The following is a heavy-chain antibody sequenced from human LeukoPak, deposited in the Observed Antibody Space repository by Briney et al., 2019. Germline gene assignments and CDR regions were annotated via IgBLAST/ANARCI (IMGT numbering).Heavy chain of an antibody. D-gene: IGHD5-24*01. CDR3: ARDLRGGYHFDY. CDR1: GGSFSGYY. Sequence: PSETLSLTCAVYGGSFSGYYWSWIRQPPGKGLEWIGEINHSGSTNYNPSLKSRVTISVDTSKNQFSLKLSSVTAADTAVYYCARDLRGGYHFDYWGQGTLVTVSS. CDR2: INHSGST. V-gene: IGHV4-34*01. J-gene: IGHJ4*02.